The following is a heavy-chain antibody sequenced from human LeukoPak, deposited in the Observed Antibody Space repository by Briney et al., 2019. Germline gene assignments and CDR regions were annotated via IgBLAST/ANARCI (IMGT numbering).Heavy chain of an antibody. J-gene: IGHJ1*01. V-gene: IGHV3-23*01. Sequence: GGSLRLSCAASGFTFSNYALTWVRQAPGGGLEWVSSISGRSTYYADSVKGRFSISKDNDKNTMYLQMSSLRAEDTAVYYCGRDPNVNYVGAFEFQRGGQGTLVTVSS. CDR2: ISGRST. CDR3: GRDPNVNYVGAFEFQR. D-gene: IGHD3-10*02. CDR1: GFTFSNYA.